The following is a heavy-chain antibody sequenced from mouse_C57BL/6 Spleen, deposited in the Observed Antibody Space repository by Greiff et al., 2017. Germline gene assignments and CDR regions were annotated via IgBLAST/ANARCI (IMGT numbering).Heavy chain of an antibody. J-gene: IGHJ1*03. Sequence: VQLQQSGAELVRPGASVKLSCKASGYTFTDYYINWVKQRPGQGLEWIARIYPGSGNTYYNEKFKGKATLTAEKSSSTAYMQLSSLTSEDSAVYFCARSLYGNYLHWYFDVWGTGTTVTVSS. V-gene: IGHV1-76*01. D-gene: IGHD2-1*01. CDR1: GYTFTDYY. CDR3: ARSLYGNYLHWYFDV. CDR2: IYPGSGNT.